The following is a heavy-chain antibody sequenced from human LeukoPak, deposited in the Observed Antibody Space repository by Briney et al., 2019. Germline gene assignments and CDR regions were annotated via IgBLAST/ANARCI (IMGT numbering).Heavy chain of an antibody. V-gene: IGHV4-39*01. CDR3: ARLSGSYYSDFDY. J-gene: IGHJ4*02. CDR1: GGSISSSSYY. CDR2: IYYSGSA. Sequence: SETLSLTCTVSGGSISSSSYYWGWIRQPPGKGLEWIGSIYYSGSAYYNPSLKSRVTISVDTSKNQFSLKLSSVTAADTAVYYCARLSGSYYSDFDYWGQRTLVTVSS. D-gene: IGHD1-26*01.